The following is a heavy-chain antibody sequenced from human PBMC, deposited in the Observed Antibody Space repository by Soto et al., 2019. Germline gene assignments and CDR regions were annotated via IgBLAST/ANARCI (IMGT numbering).Heavy chain of an antibody. CDR1: GFTFSSYG. J-gene: IGHJ4*02. V-gene: IGHV3-33*01. D-gene: IGHD6-19*01. Sequence: QVQLVESGGGVVQPGRSLRLSCAASGFTFSSYGMHWVRQAPGKGLEWVAVIWYDGSNKYYADSVKGRFTISRDNSKTTLYLHMNSLRAEDTAVYYCARDVPEARAGTFDYWGQGTLVTVSS. CDR3: ARDVPEARAGTFDY. CDR2: IWYDGSNK.